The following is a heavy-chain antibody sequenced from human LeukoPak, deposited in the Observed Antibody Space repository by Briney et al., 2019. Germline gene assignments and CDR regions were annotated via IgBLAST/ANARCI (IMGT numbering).Heavy chain of an antibody. CDR1: GFNFDDYG. CDR3: AKDSGGGVNSPINY. Sequence: GGSLRLSCAASGFNFDDYGMSWVRQVPGKGLEWVSVISNSGGNTYYADSVKGRFTISRDNSKNTLYLQMNSLRAEDTAVYYCAKDSGGGVNSPINYWGQGTLVTVSS. D-gene: IGHD2-15*01. V-gene: IGHV3-23*01. J-gene: IGHJ4*02. CDR2: ISNSGGNT.